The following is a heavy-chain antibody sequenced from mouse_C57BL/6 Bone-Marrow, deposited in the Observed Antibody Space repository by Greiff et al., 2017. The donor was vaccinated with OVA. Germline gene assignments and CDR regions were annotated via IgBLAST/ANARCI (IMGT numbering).Heavy chain of an antibody. CDR1: GFTFSSYA. CDR3: ARLLDAMDY. V-gene: IGHV5S21*01. CDR2: ISSGGDYI. J-gene: IGHJ4*01. Sequence: EVKLVESGEGLVKPGGSLKLSCAASGFTFSSYAMSWVRQTPEKRLEWVAYISSGGDYIYYADTVKGRFTITRDNARNTLYLQMSSMKSEDTAMYYCARLLDAMDYWGEGTSVTVSS. D-gene: IGHD2-1*01.